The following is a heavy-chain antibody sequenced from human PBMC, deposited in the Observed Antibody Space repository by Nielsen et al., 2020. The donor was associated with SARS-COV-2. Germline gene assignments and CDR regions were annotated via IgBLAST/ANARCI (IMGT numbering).Heavy chain of an antibody. CDR2: IDTIGTYT. CDR3: VRDSSVVIWSGYPVD. V-gene: IGHV3-11*06. J-gene: IGHJ4*02. CDR1: GFTFSDYY. Sequence: GGSLRLSCTASGFTFSDYYMSWIRQAPGKGLEWVSYIDTIGTYTEYADSVKGRFTISRDNAENSLYLQMNSLRAEDTAVYYCVRDSSVVIWSGYPVDWGQGTLVTVSS. D-gene: IGHD3-3*01.